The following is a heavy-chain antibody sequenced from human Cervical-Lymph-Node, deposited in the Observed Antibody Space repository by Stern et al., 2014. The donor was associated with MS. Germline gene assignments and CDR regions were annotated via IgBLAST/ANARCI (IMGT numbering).Heavy chain of an antibody. CDR3: AREAGPLSVTGATWLDP. Sequence: QVQLGPSGAEVKKPGSSVTVSCKSSGGIFNIYAIRWVRQAPGQGPEWMGGLIPGSGQPHYGDRFQHSVTLTADGSPTTVYLPPTNLTSADTSMYFCAREAGPLSVTGATWLDPWGQGTLVSVSS. CDR2: LIPGSGQP. D-gene: IGHD4-17*01. CDR1: GGIFNIYA. V-gene: IGHV1-69*01. J-gene: IGHJ5*02.